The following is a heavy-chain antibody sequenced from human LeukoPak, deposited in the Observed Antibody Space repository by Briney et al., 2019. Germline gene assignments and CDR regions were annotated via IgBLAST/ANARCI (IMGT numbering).Heavy chain of an antibody. V-gene: IGHV1-18*01. Sequence: ASVKVSCKASGGTFSSYAISWVRQAPGQGLEWMGWISAYNGNTNYAQKLQGRVTMTTDTSTSTAYMELRSLRSDDTAVYYCAREDCSGGSCYLNWFDPWGQGTLVTVSS. D-gene: IGHD2-15*01. J-gene: IGHJ5*02. CDR2: ISAYNGNT. CDR1: GGTFSSYA. CDR3: AREDCSGGSCYLNWFDP.